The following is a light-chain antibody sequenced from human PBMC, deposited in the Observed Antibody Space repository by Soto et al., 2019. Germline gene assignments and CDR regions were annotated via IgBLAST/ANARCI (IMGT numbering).Light chain of an antibody. CDR2: GAS. V-gene: IGKV3-20*01. J-gene: IGKJ5*01. Sequence: EILFTQSPGTLSLSPGERTTLSLRASQSVSSSYLAWYQQKPGQAPRLLIYGASSRATGIPDRFSGSGSGTDFTLTISRLEPEDFAVYYCQRYGSSVVTFGQGTRLEIK. CDR1: QSVSSSY. CDR3: QRYGSSVVT.